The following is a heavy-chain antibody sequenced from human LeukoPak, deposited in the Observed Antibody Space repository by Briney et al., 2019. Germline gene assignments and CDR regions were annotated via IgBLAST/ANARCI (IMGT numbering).Heavy chain of an antibody. V-gene: IGHV4-31*03. J-gene: IGHJ2*01. D-gene: IGHD3-22*01. Sequence: PSETLSLTCTVSGGSISSGGYYWSWIRQHPGKGLEWIGYIYYSGSTYYNPSLKSRVTISVDTSKNQFSLKLSSVTAADTAVYYCARDREDYESYWYFGLWGRGTLVTVSS. CDR3: ARDREDYESYWYFGL. CDR1: GGSISSGGYY. CDR2: IYYSGST.